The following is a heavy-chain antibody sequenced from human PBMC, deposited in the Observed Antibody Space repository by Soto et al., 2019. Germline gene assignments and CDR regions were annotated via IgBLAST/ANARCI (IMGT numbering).Heavy chain of an antibody. CDR1: GFIFRSYS. CDR2: ITSSTSYI. D-gene: IGHD5-18*01. J-gene: IGHJ6*02. Sequence: PGGSLRLSCAASGFIFRSYSMNWVRQAPGKGLEWVSSITSSTSYIYYADSVKGRFTISRDNAKNSLYLQMNTLRAEDTAVYYCARAITAMVAVRRYGRDVWGQGTTVTVSS. V-gene: IGHV3-21*01. CDR3: ARAITAMVAVRRYGRDV.